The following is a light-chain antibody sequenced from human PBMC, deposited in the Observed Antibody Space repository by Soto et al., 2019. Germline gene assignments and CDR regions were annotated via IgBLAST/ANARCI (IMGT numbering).Light chain of an antibody. V-gene: IGKV3-11*01. CDR3: QQRSTWLGT. CDR1: QSVNTY. J-gene: IGKJ1*01. Sequence: EIVLTQSPATLSLSPGERATLSCRASQSVNTYLAWYQQKPGQAPRLLIYDASNRATGIPARFSGGGSGTDFTLTISSLEPEDFAVYYCQQRSTWLGTFGQGTKVEIK. CDR2: DAS.